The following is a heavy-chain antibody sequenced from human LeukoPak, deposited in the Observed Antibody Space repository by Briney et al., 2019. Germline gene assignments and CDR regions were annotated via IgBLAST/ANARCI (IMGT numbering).Heavy chain of an antibody. V-gene: IGHV1-18*01. CDR3: ATSEHPEWELEG. CDR1: GYTFTSYG. J-gene: IGHJ4*02. Sequence: ASVKVSCKASGYTFTSYGISWVRQAPGQGLEWMGWISAYNGNTNYAQKLQGRVTMTTDTSTSTAYMELRSLRSDDTAVYYCATSEHPEWELEGWGQGTLVTVSS. D-gene: IGHD1-26*01. CDR2: ISAYNGNT.